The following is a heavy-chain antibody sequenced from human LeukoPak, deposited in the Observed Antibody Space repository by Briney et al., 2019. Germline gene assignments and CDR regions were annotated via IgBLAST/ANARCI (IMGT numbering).Heavy chain of an antibody. D-gene: IGHD6-13*01. Sequence: SGTLSLTCAVSGGSISSSNWWSWVRQPPGKGLEWIGEIYHSGSTNYNPSLKSRVTISVDKSKNQFSLKLSSVTAADTAVYYCARSFLGSSWYDPPHYWGQGALVTVSS. V-gene: IGHV4-4*02. CDR1: GGSISSSNW. CDR3: ARSFLGSSWYDPPHY. CDR2: IYHSGST. J-gene: IGHJ4*02.